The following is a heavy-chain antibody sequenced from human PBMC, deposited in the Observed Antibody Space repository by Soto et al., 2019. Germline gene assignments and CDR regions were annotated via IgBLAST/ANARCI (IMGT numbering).Heavy chain of an antibody. D-gene: IGHD3-22*01. CDR2: IYYSGST. V-gene: IGHV4-59*08. CDR1: GGSISSYY. CDR3: ASWSYYDSSGYYPPDYYYYGMDV. Sequence: SETLSLTCTVSGGSISSYYWSWIRQPPGKGLEWIGYIYYSGSTNYNPSLKSRVTITVDTSKNQFSLKLRSVTAADTAVYYCASWSYYDSSGYYPPDYYYYGMDVWGQGTTVTVSS. J-gene: IGHJ6*02.